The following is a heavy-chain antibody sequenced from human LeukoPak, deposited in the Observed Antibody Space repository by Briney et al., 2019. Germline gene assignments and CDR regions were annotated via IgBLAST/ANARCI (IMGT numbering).Heavy chain of an antibody. J-gene: IGHJ4*02. CDR1: GYTFTNYH. V-gene: IGHV1-8*03. Sequence: ASVKVSSTASGYTFTNYHINWVRQATGQGLEWMGWMNPNNGDSGYAQKFQGRVTITRDTSISTSYMELRSLRSDDTAVYFCARTASFTAAGYDYWGQGTLVTVSS. CDR3: ARTASFTAAGYDY. D-gene: IGHD6-25*01. CDR2: MNPNNGDS.